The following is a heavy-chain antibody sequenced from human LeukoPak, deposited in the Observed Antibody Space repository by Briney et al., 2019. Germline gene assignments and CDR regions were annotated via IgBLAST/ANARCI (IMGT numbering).Heavy chain of an antibody. CDR3: AKGGSRETYYYDSSGYPKYYFDY. J-gene: IGHJ4*02. Sequence: GGSLRLSCAASGFTFSSYDMSWVRQAPGKGLEWVSAINGSGGSTYYADSVKGLFTISRDNSKNTLYLQMNSLRAEDTAVYYCAKGGSRETYYYDSSGYPKYYFDYWGQGTLVTVSS. V-gene: IGHV3-23*01. CDR2: INGSGGST. CDR1: GFTFSSYD. D-gene: IGHD3-22*01.